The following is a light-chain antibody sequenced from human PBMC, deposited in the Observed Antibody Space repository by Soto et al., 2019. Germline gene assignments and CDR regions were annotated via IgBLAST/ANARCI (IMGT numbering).Light chain of an antibody. V-gene: IGLV1-40*01. CDR1: SSNIGAGYD. Sequence: QSVLTQPPSVSRAPGQRVTISCTGSSSNIGAGYDVQWYQQLPGTAPKLLMYGNSNRPSGVPDRFSGSKSGTSASLAITGLQAEDEADYYCQSYDSSLTALYVFGIGTKVTVL. CDR2: GNS. J-gene: IGLJ1*01. CDR3: QSYDSSLTALYV.